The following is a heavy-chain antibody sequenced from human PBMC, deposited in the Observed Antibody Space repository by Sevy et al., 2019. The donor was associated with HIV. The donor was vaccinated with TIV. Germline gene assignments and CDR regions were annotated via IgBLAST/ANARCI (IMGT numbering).Heavy chain of an antibody. J-gene: IGHJ4*02. CDR3: ARDLFSGGNAVYGY. CDR1: GFTFSSYA. D-gene: IGHD2-15*01. Sequence: GGCLRLSCAASGFTFSSYAMNWVRQAPGKGLEWVSSINAISSNIYYADSVKVRFTISRDNAENSLYLQMNSVRAEDTAVYYCARDLFSGGNAVYGYWGQGTLVTVSS. V-gene: IGHV3-21*01. CDR2: INAISSNI.